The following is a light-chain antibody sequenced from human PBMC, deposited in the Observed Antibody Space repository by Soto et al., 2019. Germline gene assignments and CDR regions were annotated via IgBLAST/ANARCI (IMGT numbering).Light chain of an antibody. Sequence: EIVMTQSPAILSVSPGERATLSCRASQSVSSNLAWYQQKPGQAPRLLIYGASTRATGIPARFSGSGSGPEFTLTISSLQSEDFAVYYCQQYNDRPLTFGGGTKVEIK. J-gene: IGKJ4*01. CDR1: QSVSSN. CDR3: QQYNDRPLT. CDR2: GAS. V-gene: IGKV3-15*01.